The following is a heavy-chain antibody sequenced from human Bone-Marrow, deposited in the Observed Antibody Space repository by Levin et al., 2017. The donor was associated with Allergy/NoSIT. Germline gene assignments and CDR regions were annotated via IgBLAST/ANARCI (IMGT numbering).Heavy chain of an antibody. CDR2: IYYSGST. CDR1: GGSINSGDSY. D-gene: IGHD3-9*01. J-gene: IGHJ4*02. Sequence: SSQTLSLTCNVSGGSINSGDSYWSWIRQPPGKGLEWIGYIYYSGSTYYNPSLKSRITISIDTSKSQFSLQLSSVTAADTAVYYCARLSLTFYDILTGYYSPIGTFDYWGQGTLVTVSS. V-gene: IGHV4-30-4*01. CDR3: ARLSLTFYDILTGYYSPIGTFDY.